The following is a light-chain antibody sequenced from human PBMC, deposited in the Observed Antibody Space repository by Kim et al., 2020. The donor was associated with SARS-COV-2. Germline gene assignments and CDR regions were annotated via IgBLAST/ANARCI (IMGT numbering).Light chain of an antibody. CDR3: SSRDSGTNYLHVF. V-gene: IGLV3-19*01. CDR1: SLKDYY. CDR2: GNN. Sequence: GQTVRITCQGYSLKDYYASCYQQKPRKAPLLVISGNNNRPSGSPDRFSGSNSGNTASLTITGAQAEDEADYYCSSRDSGTNYLHVFFGGGTQLTVL. J-gene: IGLJ2*01.